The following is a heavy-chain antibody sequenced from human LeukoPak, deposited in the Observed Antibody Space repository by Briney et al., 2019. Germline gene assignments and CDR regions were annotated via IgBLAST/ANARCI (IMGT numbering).Heavy chain of an antibody. V-gene: IGHV4-34*01. Sequence: PSETLSLTCAVYGVSFSGYYWSWIRQPPGKGLEWVGEINHSGSTNYNPSLKSGVTISVDTSKNQFSLKLRSVTAADTAVYYCARGLDILSGYYYFDYWGQGTLVTVSS. D-gene: IGHD3-9*01. CDR2: INHSGST. CDR1: GVSFSGYY. J-gene: IGHJ4*02. CDR3: ARGLDILSGYYYFDY.